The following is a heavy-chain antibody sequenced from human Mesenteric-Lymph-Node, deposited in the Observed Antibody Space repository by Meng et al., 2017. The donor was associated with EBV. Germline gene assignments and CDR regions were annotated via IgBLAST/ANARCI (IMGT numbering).Heavy chain of an antibody. CDR3: ARFGWGDAFDI. D-gene: IGHD3-16*01. J-gene: IGHJ3*02. CDR1: GGSISSSSYY. V-gene: IGHV4-39*01. Sequence: QPQLRESGPGLVKPSETLSLPCTVSGGSISSSSYYWGWIRQPPGKGLEWIGSIYYSGSTYYNPSLKSRVTISVDTSKNQFSLKLSSVTAADTAVYYCARFGWGDAFDIWGQGTMVTVSS. CDR2: IYYSGST.